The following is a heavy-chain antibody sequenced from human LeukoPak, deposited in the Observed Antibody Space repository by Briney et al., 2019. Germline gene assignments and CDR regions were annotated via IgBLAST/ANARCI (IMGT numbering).Heavy chain of an antibody. D-gene: IGHD6-19*01. J-gene: IGHJ4*02. CDR2: ISHDGINT. V-gene: IGHV3-30*18. CDR1: GFSFSNYA. CDR3: VKDQREAYRSGWSRDFDY. Sequence: GGSLRLSCAASGFSFSNYAMHWVRQDSGRGLDWVAVISHDGINTYYADSVKGRFTISRDNSKNTLYLQVNSLRVEDTAVYYCVKDQREAYRSGWSRDFDYWGQGTLVTVSS.